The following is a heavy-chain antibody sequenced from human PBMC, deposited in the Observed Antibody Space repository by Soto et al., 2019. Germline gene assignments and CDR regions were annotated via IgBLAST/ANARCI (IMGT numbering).Heavy chain of an antibody. J-gene: IGHJ6*02. Sequence: SETLSLTCAVYGGSISSNKWWSWVRQPPGKGLEWIGEIYHSGSTNYNPSLKSRVTISLDKSKNQFSLKLTSVTAADSAVYYCARDDNIVVAPNSLGAMDVWGQGTTVTVSS. CDR2: IYHSGST. V-gene: IGHV4-4*02. CDR3: ARDDNIVVAPNSLGAMDV. D-gene: IGHD2-15*01. CDR1: GGSISSNKW.